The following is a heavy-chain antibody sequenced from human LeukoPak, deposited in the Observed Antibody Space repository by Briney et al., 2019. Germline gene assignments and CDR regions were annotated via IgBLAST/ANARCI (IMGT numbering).Heavy chain of an antibody. CDR1: GGSISSSGYY. V-gene: IGHV4-39*07. J-gene: IGHJ3*02. D-gene: IGHD6-13*01. CDR2: IYYSGST. CDR3: AREQQLARGAFDI. Sequence: PSETLSLTCTVSGGSISSSGYYWGWIRQPPGKGLEWIGSIYYSGSTYYNPSLKSRVTISVDTSKNQFSLKLSSVTAADTAVYYCAREQQLARGAFDIWGQGTMVTVSS.